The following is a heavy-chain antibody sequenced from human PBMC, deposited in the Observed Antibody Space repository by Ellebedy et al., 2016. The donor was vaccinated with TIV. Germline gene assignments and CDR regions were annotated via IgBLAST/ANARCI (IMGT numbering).Heavy chain of an antibody. CDR3: ARESILGGTSSWFDP. J-gene: IGHJ5*02. V-gene: IGHV1-3*04. CDR1: GYTFTRYP. Sequence: AASVKVSCKASGYTFTRYPVHWARQAPGQSLEWMGWINTGNGNTKYSQKFQGRVSITRDTSASTAYMEVSSLRSEDTAVYYCARESILGGTSSWFDPWGQGTLVTVSS. D-gene: IGHD1-26*01. CDR2: INTGNGNT.